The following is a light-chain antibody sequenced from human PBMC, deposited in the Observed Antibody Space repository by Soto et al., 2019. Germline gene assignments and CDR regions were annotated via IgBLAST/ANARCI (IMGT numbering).Light chain of an antibody. J-gene: IGKJ4*01. CDR1: QSVAGN. V-gene: IGKV3-15*01. CDR2: GVS. Sequence: EVMMTQFPDTVSVTPGETVTLSCGASQSVAGNLAWYQQKPGQPPRLLIYGVSTRATGVPARFSGSGSETDFSLTISSLQIEDFALYYCQQSNNWPPLTFGGGTKVDIK. CDR3: QQSNNWPPLT.